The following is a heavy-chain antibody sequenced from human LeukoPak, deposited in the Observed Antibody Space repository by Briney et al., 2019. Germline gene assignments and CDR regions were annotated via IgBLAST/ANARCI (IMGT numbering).Heavy chain of an antibody. J-gene: IGHJ6*03. V-gene: IGHV4-59*01. Sequence: ETLSLTCTVSGGSISSYYWSWVRQPPGKGLEGVGYIYYSGSTNYNPSLKSRVTISVDTSKNQFSLKLSSVTAADTAVYYCARDGAYSNYDYYYYYMDVWGKGTTVTVSS. CDR1: GGSISSYY. D-gene: IGHD4-11*01. CDR2: IYYSGST. CDR3: ARDGAYSNYDYYYYYMDV.